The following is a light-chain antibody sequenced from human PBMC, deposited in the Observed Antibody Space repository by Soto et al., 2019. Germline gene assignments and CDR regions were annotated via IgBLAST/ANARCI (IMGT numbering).Light chain of an antibody. CDR1: GSEVGGYDY. V-gene: IGLV2-14*01. CDR2: EVT. CDR3: SSYTSSSTYV. Sequence: QSALTQPASVSGSRGRSITISCTGTGSEVGGYDYVSWYQHHPGKAPKVMIYEVTNRPSGVSNRFSGSKSGNTASLTISGLLAEDEADYCSSYTSSSTYVFGTGTNLTVL. J-gene: IGLJ1*01.